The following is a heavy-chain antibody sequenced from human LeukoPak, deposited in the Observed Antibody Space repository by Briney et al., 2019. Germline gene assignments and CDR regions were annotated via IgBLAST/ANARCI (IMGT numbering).Heavy chain of an antibody. CDR3: ARGYGSGSDAFDI. J-gene: IGHJ3*02. Sequence: GGSLRLSCAASGFTFSSYSMNWVRQAPGKGLEWVSSISSSSSYIYYADSVKGRFTISRDNAKNSLYLQMNRLRAEDTAVYYCARGYGSGSDAFDIWGQGTMVTVSS. V-gene: IGHV3-21*01. D-gene: IGHD3-10*01. CDR2: ISSSSSYI. CDR1: GFTFSSYS.